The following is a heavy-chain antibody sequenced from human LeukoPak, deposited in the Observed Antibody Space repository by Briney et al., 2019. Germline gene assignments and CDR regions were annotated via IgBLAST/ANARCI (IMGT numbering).Heavy chain of an antibody. CDR1: GGSISSHY. V-gene: IGHV4-4*07. CDR2: IYASGST. D-gene: IGHD1-26*01. J-gene: IGHJ4*02. CDR3: ATRAFSGSYS. Sequence: PSETLSLTCTVSGGSISSHYWTWIRQPAGKGLEWIGRIYASGSTNYNPSLKSRVTMSVDTSKNQFSLKLSSVTAADTAVYYCATRAFSGSYSWGQGTLVTVSS.